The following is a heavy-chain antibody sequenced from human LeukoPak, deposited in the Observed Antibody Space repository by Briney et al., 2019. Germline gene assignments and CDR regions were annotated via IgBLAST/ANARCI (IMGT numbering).Heavy chain of an antibody. CDR3: ARDTVGATRDAFDI. J-gene: IGHJ3*02. CDR1: GFTFSTYA. V-gene: IGHV3-23*01. Sequence: GRSLRLSCAASGFTFSTYAMSWVRQAPGKGLEWVSTIGGGGGGTYYADSVKGRFTISRDTSKNTLFLQMNSLRVEDTAVYYCARDTVGATRDAFDIWGQGTMVTVSS. CDR2: IGGGGGGT. D-gene: IGHD1-26*01.